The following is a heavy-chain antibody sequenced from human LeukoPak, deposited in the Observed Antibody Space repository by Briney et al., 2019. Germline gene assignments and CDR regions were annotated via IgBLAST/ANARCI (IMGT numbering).Heavy chain of an antibody. D-gene: IGHD2-8*02. V-gene: IGHV3-9*03. CDR3: AKGKFVASDFTGAFDI. CDR1: GFTFDDYA. J-gene: IGHJ3*02. CDR2: ISWNSVTI. Sequence: GRSLRLSCAASGFTFDDYAMHWVRQAPGKGLEWVSGISWNSVTIVYADSVKGRFTISRDNAKNSLYLQMNSLRAEDMALYYCAKGKFVASDFTGAFDIWGQGTMVTVSS.